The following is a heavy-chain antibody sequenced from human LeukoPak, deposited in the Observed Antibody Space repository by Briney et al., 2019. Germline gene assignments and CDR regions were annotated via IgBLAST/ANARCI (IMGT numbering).Heavy chain of an antibody. J-gene: IGHJ3*02. CDR2: IYSGGST. CDR1: GFTVSSNY. D-gene: IGHD3-9*01. V-gene: IGHV3-66*01. Sequence: PGGSRRLSCAASGFTVSSNYMSWVRQAPGKGLEWVSVIYSGGSTYYADSVKGRFTISRDNSKNTLYLQMNSLRAEDTAVYYCARDSILTGYPDAFDIWGQGTMVTVSS. CDR3: ARDSILTGYPDAFDI.